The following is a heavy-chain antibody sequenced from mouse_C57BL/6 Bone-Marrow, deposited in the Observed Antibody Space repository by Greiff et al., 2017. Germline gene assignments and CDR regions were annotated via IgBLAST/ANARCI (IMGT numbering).Heavy chain of an antibody. CDR2: IDPSDSYT. D-gene: IGHD1-1*01. CDR1: GYTFTSYW. J-gene: IGHJ1*03. Sequence: QVQLQQPGAELVKPGASVKLSRKASGYTFTSYWMQWVKQRPGQGLEWIGEIDPSDSYTDYNQKFKGKATLTVDTSSSTAYMQLSSLTSEDSAVYYCARCYYGSSYYWYFDVWGTGTTVTVSS. V-gene: IGHV1-50*01. CDR3: ARCYYGSSYYWYFDV.